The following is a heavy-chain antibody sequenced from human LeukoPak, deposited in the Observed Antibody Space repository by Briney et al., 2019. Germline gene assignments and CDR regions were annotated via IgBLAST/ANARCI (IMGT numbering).Heavy chain of an antibody. CDR3: ARPYYYDSRIDP. Sequence: SETLSLTCTVSGGSISSGDYYWSWVRQPPGKGLEWIGYMYYSGSTYYNPSLKSRVTISVDTSKNQFSLKLSSVTAADTAVYYCARPYYYDSRIDPWGQGTLVTVSS. V-gene: IGHV4-30-4*01. CDR2: MYYSGST. J-gene: IGHJ5*02. D-gene: IGHD3-22*01. CDR1: GGSISSGDYY.